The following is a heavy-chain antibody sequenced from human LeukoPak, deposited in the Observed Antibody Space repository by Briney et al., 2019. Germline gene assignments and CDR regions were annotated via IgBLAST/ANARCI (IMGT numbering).Heavy chain of an antibody. CDR2: IIPIFGTA. V-gene: IGHV1-69*05. Sequence: SVKVSCKASGGTFSSYAISWVRQAPGQGLEWMGGIIPIFGTANYAQKFQGRVTITTDESTSTAYMELSSLRSEDTAVYYCARDLLVRSSLAFDIWGQGTMVTVSS. CDR3: ARDLLVRSSLAFDI. CDR1: GGTFSSYA. J-gene: IGHJ3*02. D-gene: IGHD6-13*01.